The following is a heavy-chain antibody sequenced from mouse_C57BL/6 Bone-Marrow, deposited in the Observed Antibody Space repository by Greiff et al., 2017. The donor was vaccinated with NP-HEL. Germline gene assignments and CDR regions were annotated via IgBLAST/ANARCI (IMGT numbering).Heavy chain of an antibody. CDR1: GYTFTSYT. CDR2: INPSSGYT. D-gene: IGHD4-1*01. J-gene: IGHJ2*01. V-gene: IGHV1-4*01. CDR3: ARANWDLFDY. Sequence: VQLQESGAELARPGASVKMSCKASGYTFTSYTMHWVKQRPGQGLEWIGYINPSSGYTKYNQKFKDKATLTADKSSSTAYMQLSSLTSEDSAVYYCARANWDLFDYWGQGTTLTVSS.